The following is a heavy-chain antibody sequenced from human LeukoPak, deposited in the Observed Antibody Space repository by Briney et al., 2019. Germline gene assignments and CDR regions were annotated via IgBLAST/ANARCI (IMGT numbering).Heavy chain of an antibody. J-gene: IGHJ4*02. CDR1: GFTFSSYA. CDR2: ISGSGGST. CDR3: AKDSWNPGDIQNVWVQYDDYVVFDC. Sequence: GGSLRLSCAASGFTFSSYAMSWVRQAPGKGLEWVSAISGSGGSTYYADSVKGRFTISRDNSKNTLYLQMNSLRAEDTAVYYCAKDSWNPGDIQNVWVQYDDYVVFDCWGQGTLVTVSS. V-gene: IGHV3-23*01. D-gene: IGHD4-17*01.